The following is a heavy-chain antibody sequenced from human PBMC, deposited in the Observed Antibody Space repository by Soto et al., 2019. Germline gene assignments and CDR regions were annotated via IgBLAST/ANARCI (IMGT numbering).Heavy chain of an antibody. CDR3: ARASVLLWFGELNWFDP. CDR1: GYTFTCYD. D-gene: IGHD3-10*01. J-gene: IGHJ5*02. Sequence: ASVKVSCKASGYTFTCYDINWVRQATGQGLEWMGWMNPKSGNTGYAQKFQGRVTMTRNTSISTAYMELSSLRSEDTAVYYCARASVLLWFGELNWFDPWGQGTLVTVSS. CDR2: MNPKSGNT. V-gene: IGHV1-8*01.